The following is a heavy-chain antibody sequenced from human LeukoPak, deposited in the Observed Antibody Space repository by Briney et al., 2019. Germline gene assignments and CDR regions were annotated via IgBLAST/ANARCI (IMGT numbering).Heavy chain of an antibody. CDR2: ISYDGSNK. J-gene: IGHJ6*02. CDR3: ARFIVVVPAAISGMDV. CDR1: GFTFSSYA. Sequence: GGSLRLSCAASGFTFSSYAMHWVRQAPGKGLEWVAVISYDGSNKYYADSVKGRFTISRDNSKNTLYPQMNSLRAEDTAVYYCARFIVVVPAAISGMDVWGQGTTVTVSS. V-gene: IGHV3-30-3*01. D-gene: IGHD2-2*01.